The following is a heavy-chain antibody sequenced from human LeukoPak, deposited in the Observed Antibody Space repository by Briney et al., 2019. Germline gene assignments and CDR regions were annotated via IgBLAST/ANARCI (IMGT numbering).Heavy chain of an antibody. CDR3: ARGNGDNYY. CDR1: GGSISSYY. Sequence: SETLSLTCTVSGGSISSYYWSWIRQPPGKGLEWIGYIFYSGNTNYNPSLDSRVTISVDRSKNQFSLTLRSVTAADTAVYYCARGNGDNYYWGQGTLVIVSS. J-gene: IGHJ4*02. CDR2: IFYSGNT. V-gene: IGHV4-59*01. D-gene: IGHD5-24*01.